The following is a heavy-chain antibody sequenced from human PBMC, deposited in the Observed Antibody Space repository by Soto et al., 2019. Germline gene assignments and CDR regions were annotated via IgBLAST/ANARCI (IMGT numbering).Heavy chain of an antibody. CDR2: IIPIFGTA. Sequence: ASVKVSCKASGGTFSSYAISWVRQAPGQGLEWMGGIIPIFGTANYAQKFQGRVTITADESTSTAYMELSSLRSEDTAVYYCARGEGSSSDDAFDIWGQGTMVTVSS. CDR1: GGTFSSYA. J-gene: IGHJ3*02. V-gene: IGHV1-69*13. CDR3: ARGEGSSSDDAFDI. D-gene: IGHD6-6*01.